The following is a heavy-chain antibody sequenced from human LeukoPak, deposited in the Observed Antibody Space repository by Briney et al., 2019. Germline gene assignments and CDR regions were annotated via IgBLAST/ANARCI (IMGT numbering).Heavy chain of an antibody. CDR3: AKKGQADDYGKPD. CDR1: GFIFSIYD. Sequence: PGGSLRLSCAASGFIFSIYDLSWVRQAPGKGLECVSGISRGVGNTWYADSVKGRFTISRDNSKNTLYLQMNDLRADDTAVYYCAKKGQADDYGKPDWGQGALVTVSS. D-gene: IGHD4-17*01. V-gene: IGHV3-23*01. CDR2: ISRGVGNT. J-gene: IGHJ4*02.